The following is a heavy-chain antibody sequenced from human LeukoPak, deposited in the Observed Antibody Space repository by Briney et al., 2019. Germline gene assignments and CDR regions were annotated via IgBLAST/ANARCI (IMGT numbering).Heavy chain of an antibody. D-gene: IGHD3-10*01. Sequence: PGGSLRLSCAASGFSFSTYSFSWVRQAPGKGLEWVAVISYDGSNKYYADSVKGRFTISRDNSKNTLYLQMNSLRAEDTAVYYCVKVENVWFGELFSYFDYWGQGTLVTVSS. CDR2: ISYDGSNK. V-gene: IGHV3-30*18. CDR3: VKVENVWFGELFSYFDY. J-gene: IGHJ4*02. CDR1: GFSFSTYS.